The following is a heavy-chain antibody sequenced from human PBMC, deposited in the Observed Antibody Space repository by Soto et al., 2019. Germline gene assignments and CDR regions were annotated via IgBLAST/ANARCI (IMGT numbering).Heavy chain of an antibody. Sequence: GGSLRLSCAASGFTFSSYGMHWVRQAPGKGLEWVAVISYDGSNKYYVDSVKGRFTISRDNSKNTLYLQMNSLRAEDTAVYYCAKGFFIFWGQGTMVSVSS. CDR2: ISYDGSNK. CDR3: AKGFFIF. J-gene: IGHJ3*01. D-gene: IGHD3-10*01. CDR1: GFTFSSYG. V-gene: IGHV3-30*18.